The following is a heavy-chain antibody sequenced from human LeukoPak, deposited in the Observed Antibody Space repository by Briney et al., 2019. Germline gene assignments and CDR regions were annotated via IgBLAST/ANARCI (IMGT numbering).Heavy chain of an antibody. Sequence: KPSETLSLTCSVSGGSISSYYWSWIRQPPGKGLEWIGFLYYSGNTNYNPSLKSRVTMSGDTSKRQFSLKLSSVTAADTAMYYCARDGMAGGWGQGILVTVSS. D-gene: IGHD6-19*01. J-gene: IGHJ4*02. V-gene: IGHV4-59*01. CDR2: LYYSGNT. CDR1: GGSISSYY. CDR3: ARDGMAGG.